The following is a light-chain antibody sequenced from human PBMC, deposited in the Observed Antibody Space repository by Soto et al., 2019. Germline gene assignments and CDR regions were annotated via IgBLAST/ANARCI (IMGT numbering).Light chain of an antibody. Sequence: EIVLTQSPVTLSLSPGERATLSCRASQSVDTYLAWYQQKPGQAPRLLISNASNRATGIPARFSGSGSGTDVTLTISSLEPEDFEVYYCQQRSSWWTFGQGTKVEIK. CDR3: QQRSSWWT. CDR2: NAS. V-gene: IGKV3-11*01. CDR1: QSVDTY. J-gene: IGKJ1*01.